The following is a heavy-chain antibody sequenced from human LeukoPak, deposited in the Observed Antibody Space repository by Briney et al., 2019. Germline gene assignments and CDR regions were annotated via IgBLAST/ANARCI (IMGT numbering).Heavy chain of an antibody. CDR2: ISSSSSYI. CDR3: AKGGIAVAGTSYYYYMDV. V-gene: IGHV3-21*01. J-gene: IGHJ6*03. Sequence: GGSLRLSCAASGFTFSSYWMHWVRQAPGKGLEWVSSISSSSSYIYYADSVKGRFTISRDNAKNSLYLQMNSLRAEDTAVYYCAKGGIAVAGTSYYYYMDVWGKGTTVTISS. D-gene: IGHD6-19*01. CDR1: GFTFSSYW.